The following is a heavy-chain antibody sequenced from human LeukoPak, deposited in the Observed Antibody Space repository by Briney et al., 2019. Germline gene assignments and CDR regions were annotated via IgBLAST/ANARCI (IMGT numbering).Heavy chain of an antibody. CDR3: ARSAGHCSSTSCYPSYYYYGMDV. Sequence: SETLSLTCTVSGGSISSYYWSWIRQPAGKRLEWIGRIYTSRSTNYNPSLKSRVTMSVDTSKNQFSLKLSSVTAADTAVYYCARSAGHCSSTSCYPSYYYYGMDVWGQGTTVTVSS. V-gene: IGHV4-4*07. J-gene: IGHJ6*02. D-gene: IGHD2-2*01. CDR1: GGSISSYY. CDR2: IYTSRST.